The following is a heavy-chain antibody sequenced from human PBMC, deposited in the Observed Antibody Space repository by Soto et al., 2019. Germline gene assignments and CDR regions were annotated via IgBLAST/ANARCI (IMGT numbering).Heavy chain of an antibody. J-gene: IGHJ4*02. CDR1: GGTFINYA. D-gene: IGHD3-10*01. V-gene: IGHV1-69*01. Sequence: QIQLVQSGAEVKKPGSSVKVSCKASGGTFINYAFSWVRQAPGQGLEWMGGIIPILTTTNYAHRFQGRVTIPADESTSTAYMELSRMTSEDTAVYYCARGKPYYGSGSYYMGFDYWGQGTLVTVSS. CDR3: ARGKPYYGSGSYYMGFDY. CDR2: IIPILTTT.